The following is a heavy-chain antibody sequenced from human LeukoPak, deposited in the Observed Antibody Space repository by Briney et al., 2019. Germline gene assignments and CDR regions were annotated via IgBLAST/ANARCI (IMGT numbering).Heavy chain of an antibody. CDR2: IRYDGSNK. CDR3: ARAVIYYYDSSGYYFDY. V-gene: IGHV3-30*02. CDR1: GFTFSSYG. Sequence: PGGSLRLSCAASGFTFSSYGMHWVRQAPGKGLEWVAFIRYDGSNKYYADSVKGRFTISRDNSKNTLYLQMNSLRAEDTAVYYCARAVIYYYDSSGYYFDYWGQGTLVTVSS. D-gene: IGHD3-22*01. J-gene: IGHJ4*02.